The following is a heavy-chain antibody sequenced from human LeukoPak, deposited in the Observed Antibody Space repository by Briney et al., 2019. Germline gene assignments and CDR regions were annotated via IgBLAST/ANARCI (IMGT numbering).Heavy chain of an antibody. CDR2: LYYSGSS. Sequence: SETLSLTCTVSGDSISSSNSYRGWIRQPPGKGLEWIGSLYYSGSSYYNPSLKSRVTISADTSKNQFSLKLTSVTAADTAVYYCARALVVAATLYYFDYWGQGTLVTVSS. J-gene: IGHJ4*02. V-gene: IGHV4-39*07. D-gene: IGHD2-15*01. CDR3: ARALVVAATLYYFDY. CDR1: GDSISSSNSY.